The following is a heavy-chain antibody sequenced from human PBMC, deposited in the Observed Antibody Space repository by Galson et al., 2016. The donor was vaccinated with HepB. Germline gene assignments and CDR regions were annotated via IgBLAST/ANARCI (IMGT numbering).Heavy chain of an antibody. CDR1: GGSISSGYYY. CDR2: IYHDGSA. V-gene: IGHV4-61*01. Sequence: ETLSLTCTVSGGSISSGYYYWSWIRQPPGRGLLGLHSIGYIYHDGSANYNPTLNSRVTISVDMSKNQFSRELSSMSAADHAVYYCTRLIYNSGSYSFDYWGQGILVTVSS. D-gene: IGHD5-18*01. CDR3: TRLIYNSGSYSFDY. J-gene: IGHJ4*02.